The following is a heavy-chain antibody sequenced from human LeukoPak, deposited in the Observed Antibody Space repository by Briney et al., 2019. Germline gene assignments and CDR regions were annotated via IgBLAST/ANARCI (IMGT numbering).Heavy chain of an antibody. CDR2: CDSDGSGT. J-gene: IGHJ3*02. Sequence: GGSLRLSCAASGFTFSIYWMYWVRQAPGKGLMWVSRCDSDGSGTTYVDSVKGRFTVSRDNAKSTLYLQMSSLRAEDTAVYYCATSSVWGGAFNIWGQGTMVTVSS. D-gene: IGHD3-16*01. CDR3: ATSSVWGGAFNI. CDR1: GFTFSIYW. V-gene: IGHV3-74*01.